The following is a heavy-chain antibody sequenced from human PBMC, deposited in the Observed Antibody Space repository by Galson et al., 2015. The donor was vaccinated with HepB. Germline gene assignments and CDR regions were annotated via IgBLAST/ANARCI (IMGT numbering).Heavy chain of an antibody. Sequence: SLGFPCAAFPFTAYADNMSWVGRVPGKGWGWVSVFYRVSGGTIHTVDSVKGGFPFSGDSSENTVYLQMNSLRTEDTAMYYCAKRSTTGYYGDWGQGTLVTVSS. CDR2: FYRVSGGTI. CDR3: AKRSTTGYYGD. CDR1: PFTAYADN. D-gene: IGHD3-3*01. J-gene: IGHJ4*02. V-gene: IGHV3-66*02.